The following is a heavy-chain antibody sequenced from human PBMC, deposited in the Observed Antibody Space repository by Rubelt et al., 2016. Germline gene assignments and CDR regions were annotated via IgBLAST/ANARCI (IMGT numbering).Heavy chain of an antibody. CDR2: IRSKANSYAT. Sequence: VGRIRSKANSYATAYAASVKGRFTISRDDSKNTAYLQMNSLKTEDTAVYYCTTDGGKPSDYCSGGSCYPYWGQGTLVTVSS. CDR3: TTDGGKPSDYCSGGSCYPY. J-gene: IGHJ4*02. D-gene: IGHD2-15*01. V-gene: IGHV3-73*01.